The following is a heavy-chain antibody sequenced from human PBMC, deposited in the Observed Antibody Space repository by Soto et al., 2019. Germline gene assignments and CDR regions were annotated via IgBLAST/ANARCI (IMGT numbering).Heavy chain of an antibody. V-gene: IGHV4-34*01. Sequence: QVQLQQWGAGLLKPSETLSLTCAVSGGSFSGYYWTWIRQPPGTGLEWMGEINHSGSTNYNPSLKSRVTRSVDTSTTRSSLKLTYVTDADTAVYYCARFTTTGSFDYWGQGTLVTVSS. CDR3: ARFTTTGSFDY. CDR2: INHSGST. D-gene: IGHD1-1*01. CDR1: GGSFSGYY. J-gene: IGHJ4*02.